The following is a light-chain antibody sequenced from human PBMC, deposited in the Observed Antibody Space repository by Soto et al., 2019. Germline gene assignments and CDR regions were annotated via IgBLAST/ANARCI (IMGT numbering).Light chain of an antibody. CDR2: APS. V-gene: IGKV1-9*01. J-gene: IGKJ4*01. Sequence: DIHVTQSPSFLSASVGDRVTITCRAGRDIKTSLAWYQQKPGKAPNLLIYAPSTLQSGVPSRFGGSGSGTEFTLTISGLQAEDFATYYCQQLYTYPLTFGGGTKVEIK. CDR3: QQLYTYPLT. CDR1: RDIKTS.